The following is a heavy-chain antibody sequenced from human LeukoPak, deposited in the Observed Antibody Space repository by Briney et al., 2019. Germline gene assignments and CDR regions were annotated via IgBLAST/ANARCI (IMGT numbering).Heavy chain of an antibody. D-gene: IGHD3-3*01. Sequence: GGSLRLSCAASGFTFSSYSMNWVRQAPGKGLEWVSSISSSSYIYYADSVKGRFTISRDNAKNSLYLQVNSLRAEDTAVYYCASKPNDFWSGYYSNPWGQGTLVTVSS. CDR3: ASKPNDFWSGYYSNP. J-gene: IGHJ5*02. V-gene: IGHV3-21*01. CDR2: ISSSSYI. CDR1: GFTFSSYS.